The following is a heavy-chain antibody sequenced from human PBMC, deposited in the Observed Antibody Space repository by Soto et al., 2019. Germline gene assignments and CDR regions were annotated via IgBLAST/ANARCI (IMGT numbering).Heavy chain of an antibody. CDR3: ARKGVAFDY. V-gene: IGHV3-48*02. D-gene: IGHD3-3*01. Sequence: GGLRGAGAASGFTFSSYSMNWVRQAPGKGLEWISYISTTSSSIYYADSVKGRFTISRDNDKNSLFLQMNSLRDEDTAVYYCARKGVAFDYWGQGALVTVYS. CDR2: ISTTSSSI. J-gene: IGHJ4*02. CDR1: GFTFSSYS.